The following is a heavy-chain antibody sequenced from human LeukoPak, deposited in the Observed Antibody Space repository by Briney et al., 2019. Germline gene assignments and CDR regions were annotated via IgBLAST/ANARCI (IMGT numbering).Heavy chain of an antibody. D-gene: IGHD6-13*01. CDR2: ISGSGGST. Sequence: GGSLRLSCAASGFTFSSYAMSWVRQAPGKGLEWVSAISGSGGSTYYADSVKGRFTISRDNSKNTLYLQMNSLRAEDTAVYYCARDTGYSSSWKPPPFDYWGQGTLVTVSS. CDR1: GFTFSSYA. CDR3: ARDTGYSSSWKPPPFDY. J-gene: IGHJ4*02. V-gene: IGHV3-23*01.